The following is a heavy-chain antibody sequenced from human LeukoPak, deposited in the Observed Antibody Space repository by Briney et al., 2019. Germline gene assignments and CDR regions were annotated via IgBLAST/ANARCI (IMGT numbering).Heavy chain of an antibody. Sequence: GESLKFSGKGSGYTFTIYRIGGVRQMPGKDLEWMGIIFPGDSDTRYSPSLQDKVSISADKSISTAYLQWSSLKASDTAMYYCARLYSSSWFWGKGTLVTASS. CDR1: GYTFTIYR. J-gene: IGHJ4*02. CDR2: IFPGDSDT. V-gene: IGHV5-51*01. CDR3: ARLYSSSWF. D-gene: IGHD6-13*01.